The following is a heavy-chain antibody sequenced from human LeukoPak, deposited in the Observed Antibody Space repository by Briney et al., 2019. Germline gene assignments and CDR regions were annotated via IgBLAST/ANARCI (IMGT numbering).Heavy chain of an antibody. CDR2: ITASGGST. D-gene: IGHD2-21*02. CDR3: AKFPSGDSYFKT. CDR1: GFTFSSYA. Sequence: GGSLRLSCAVSGFTFSSYAMTWVRQTPGKGLEWVSAITASGGSTYYADSVKGRFTISRDNSKNTLYLQVNSLRAEDTAVYYCAKFPSGDSYFKTGGRGTLVPVSS. V-gene: IGHV3-23*01. J-gene: IGHJ4*02.